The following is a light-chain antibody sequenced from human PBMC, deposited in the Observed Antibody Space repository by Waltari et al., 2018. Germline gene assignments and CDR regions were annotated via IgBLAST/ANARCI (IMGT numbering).Light chain of an antibody. CDR2: DVS. V-gene: IGLV2-14*03. CDR3: SSYISSDTLEL. CDR1: SSDVGGYNY. J-gene: IGLJ2*01. Sequence: QSALTQPASVSGSPGQSLPLPCTGTSSDVGGYNYVSWYQQHPGKAPKLIIFDVSNRPSGVSSRFSGSKSGNTASLTISGLQAQDEADYYCSSYISSDTLELFGGGTSLTVL.